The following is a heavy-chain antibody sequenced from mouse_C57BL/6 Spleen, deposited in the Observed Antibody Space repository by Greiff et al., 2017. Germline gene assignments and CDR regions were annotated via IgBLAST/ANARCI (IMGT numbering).Heavy chain of an antibody. Sequence: QVQLQQPGAELVKPGASVKLSCKASGYTFTSYWMHWVKQRPGQGLEWIGMIHPNSGSTNYNEKFKSKATLTVDTSSSTAYMQLSSLTSEDSAVYYCARWGYYDYDLYYYAMDYWGKGTSVTVSS. CDR2: IHPNSGST. CDR3: ARWGYYDYDLYYYAMDY. V-gene: IGHV1-64*01. CDR1: GYTFTSYW. D-gene: IGHD2-4*01. J-gene: IGHJ4*01.